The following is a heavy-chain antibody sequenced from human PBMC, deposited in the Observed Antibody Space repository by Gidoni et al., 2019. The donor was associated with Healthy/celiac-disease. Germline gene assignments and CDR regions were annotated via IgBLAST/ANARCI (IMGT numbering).Heavy chain of an antibody. D-gene: IGHD3-22*01. V-gene: IGHV3-15*01. J-gene: IGHJ4*02. CDR1: GFTFSNAW. CDR3: TTEASTGIVVVRGY. Sequence: EVQLVESGGGLVKPGGSLRLSCAASGFTFSNAWMGWVRQAPGKGLEWVGRIKSKTDGGTTDYAAPVKGRFTISRDDSKNTLYLQMNSLKTEDTAVYYCTTEASTGIVVVRGYWGQGTLVTVSS. CDR2: IKSKTDGGTT.